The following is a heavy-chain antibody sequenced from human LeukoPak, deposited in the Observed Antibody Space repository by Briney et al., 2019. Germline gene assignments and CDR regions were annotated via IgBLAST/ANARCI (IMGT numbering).Heavy chain of an antibody. J-gene: IGHJ4*02. Sequence: GGSLRLSCAASGFIFSSYWMAWVRQAPGKGLEWVANIKEDGSDKNYVDSVKGRFTISRDNAENSLYLQMNSLRAEDTAVYYCARDAAYGYDRFDYWGQGIQVTASS. D-gene: IGHD5-18*01. CDR2: IKEDGSDK. V-gene: IGHV3-7*01. CDR3: ARDAAYGYDRFDY. CDR1: GFIFSSYW.